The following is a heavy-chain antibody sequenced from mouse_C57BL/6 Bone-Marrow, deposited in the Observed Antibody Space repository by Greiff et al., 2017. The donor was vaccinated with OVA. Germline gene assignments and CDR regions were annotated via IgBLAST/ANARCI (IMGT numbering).Heavy chain of an antibody. CDR1: GYTFTDYY. CDR3: ERGGLYGDYAMDY. J-gene: IGHJ4*01. Sequence: VQLKESGPVLVKPGASVKMSCKASGYTFTDYYMNWVKQSHGKSLEWIGVIIPYNGGTSYNQKFKGKATLTVDKSSSTAYMELNSLTSEDSAVYDGERGGLYGDYAMDYWGQGTSVTVSS. V-gene: IGHV1-19*01. CDR2: IIPYNGGT. D-gene: IGHD1-1*02.